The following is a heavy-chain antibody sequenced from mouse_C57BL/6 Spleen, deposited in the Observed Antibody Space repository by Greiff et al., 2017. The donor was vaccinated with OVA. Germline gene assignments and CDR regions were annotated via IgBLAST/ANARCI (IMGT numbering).Heavy chain of an antibody. Sequence: QSGPGMVKPSQSLSLTCTVTGYSITSGYDWHWIRHFPGNKLEWMGYISYSGSTNYNPSLKSRISITHDTSKNHFFLKLNSVTTEDTATYYCARAGFYYYGSSYDWYFDVWGTGTTVTVSS. CDR3: ARAGFYYYGSSYDWYFDV. D-gene: IGHD1-1*01. CDR2: ISYSGST. CDR1: GYSITSGYD. J-gene: IGHJ1*03. V-gene: IGHV3-1*01.